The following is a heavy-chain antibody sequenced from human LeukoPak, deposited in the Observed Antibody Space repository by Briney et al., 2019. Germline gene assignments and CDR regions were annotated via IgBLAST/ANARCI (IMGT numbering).Heavy chain of an antibody. CDR2: IYYSGTT. V-gene: IGHV4-59*01. Sequence: PSETLSLTCTVSGGSISPYYWSWIRQPPGKGLERIGYIYYSGTTNYNPSLKSRVTMSVDTSKNQVSLKLSSVTAADTAVYCCATGRYSSGWYYFDYWGRGTLVTVAS. J-gene: IGHJ4*02. D-gene: IGHD6-19*01. CDR1: GGSISPYY. CDR3: ATGRYSSGWYYFDY.